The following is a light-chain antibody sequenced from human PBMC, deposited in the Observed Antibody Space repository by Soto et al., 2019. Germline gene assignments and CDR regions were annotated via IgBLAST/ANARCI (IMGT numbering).Light chain of an antibody. CDR2: EGS. CDR1: SSDVGGYYL. CDR3: SSYSDSSTLV. J-gene: IGLJ3*02. Sequence: QSALTQPASVSASLGQSITISCTGTSSDVGGYYLVSWYQQHPGKAPKLMIYEGSKRPSGVSSRFSGSKSGNTASLTISGLQTEDEADYYCSSYSDSSTLVFGGGTKLTVL. V-gene: IGLV2-23*01.